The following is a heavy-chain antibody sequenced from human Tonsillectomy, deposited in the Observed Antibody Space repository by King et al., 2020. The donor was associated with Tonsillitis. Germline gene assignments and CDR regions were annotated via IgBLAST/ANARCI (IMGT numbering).Heavy chain of an antibody. Sequence: VQLVESGGGLVQPGGSLRLSCAASGFSFTTYAMNWVRQAPGKGLEWVSTITNGGRYTYSADSVKGRFTISRDNSKNTLYLQMNSLRVEDTAVYYCAKFIVATGGFFAFDIWGQGTMVTVSS. J-gene: IGHJ3*02. CDR3: AKFIVATGGFFAFDI. V-gene: IGHV3-23*04. CDR2: ITNGGRYT. CDR1: GFSFTTYA. D-gene: IGHD5-12*01.